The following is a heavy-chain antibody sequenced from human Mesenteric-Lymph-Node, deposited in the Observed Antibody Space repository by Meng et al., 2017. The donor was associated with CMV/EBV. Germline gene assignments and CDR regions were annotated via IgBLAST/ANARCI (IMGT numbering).Heavy chain of an antibody. CDR1: GYTFSGYY. J-gene: IGHJ3*02. V-gene: IGHV1-2*02. Sequence: ASVKVSCKASGYTFSGYYVHWVRQAPGQGLEWMGWVNPNSGGADYAQKFQGRVTMSRDTSVSTAYMELSSLRSDDTAVYYCAIDTLTDGGAFDIWGPGTMVTVSS. CDR2: VNPNSGGA. CDR3: AIDTLTDGGAFDI. D-gene: IGHD3-16*01.